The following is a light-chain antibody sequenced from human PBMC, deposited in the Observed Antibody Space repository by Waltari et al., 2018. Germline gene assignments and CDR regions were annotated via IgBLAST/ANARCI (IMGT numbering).Light chain of an antibody. Sequence: CRASQTINNNFLVWYQQKPGQAPRLLIHGAYSRATGFPDRFSGSGSGTDFTLTISRLEPEDVAVYYCQQYDGSILTFGGGTKVEI. CDR2: GAY. CDR1: QTINNNF. J-gene: IGKJ4*01. CDR3: QQYDGSILT. V-gene: IGKV3-20*01.